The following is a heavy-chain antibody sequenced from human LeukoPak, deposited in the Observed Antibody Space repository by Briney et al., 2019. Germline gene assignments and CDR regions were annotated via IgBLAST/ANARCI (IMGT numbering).Heavy chain of an antibody. Sequence: GGSLRLACSASGFTFSSYAMGWVRQAPGKGLEWVSTISSGGSRTYYADSVAGRFPISIHHSKNTLYPQMNSLRAEDAAVYYCVKDRSGNYVAWFDPWGQGTLVTVSS. CDR2: ISSGGSRT. V-gene: IGHV3-23*01. J-gene: IGHJ5*02. CDR3: VKDRSGNYVAWFDP. D-gene: IGHD4-11*01. CDR1: GFTFSSYA.